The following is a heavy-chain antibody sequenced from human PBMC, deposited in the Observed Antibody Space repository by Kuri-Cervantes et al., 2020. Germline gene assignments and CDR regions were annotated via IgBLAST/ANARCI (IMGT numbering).Heavy chain of an antibody. J-gene: IGHJ3*02. CDR1: EFTFSNYW. CDR2: ISWNSGSI. CDR3: AKFILGAFDI. D-gene: IGHD3-16*02. Sequence: SLKISCAASEFTFSNYWMSWVRQAPGKGLEWVSGISWNSGSIGYADSVKGRFTISRDNAKNSLYLQMNSLRAEDTALYYCAKFILGAFDIWGQGTMVTVSS. V-gene: IGHV3-9*01.